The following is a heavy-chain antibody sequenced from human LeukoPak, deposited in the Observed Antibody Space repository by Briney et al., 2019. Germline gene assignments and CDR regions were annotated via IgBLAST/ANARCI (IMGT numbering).Heavy chain of an antibody. Sequence: PGGSLRLSCAVSGFTFSRYWMSWVRQAPGKGLEWVANINQDGIVKYYVDSVKGRFTISRDSAKNSLYLQMNSLRAEDTAVYYCTRDSQDSYVYYMVVWGKGTTVTVSS. V-gene: IGHV3-7*01. J-gene: IGHJ6*03. CDR1: GFTFSRYW. CDR3: TRDSQDSYVYYMVV. D-gene: IGHD3-10*02. CDR2: INQDGIVK.